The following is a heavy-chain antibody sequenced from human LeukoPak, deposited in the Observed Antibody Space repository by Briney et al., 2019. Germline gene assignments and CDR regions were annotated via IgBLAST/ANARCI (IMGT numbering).Heavy chain of an antibody. D-gene: IGHD3-10*01. CDR2: RNPNSGNK. Sequence: GSVTVSCKASGYTYTSYDINWVRQAGGQGIEWMGWRNPNSGNKVYAQTLEGRETINRNSSISTAYIEVSSERSEDRDVYNCARGRFPYGSVSYYPLPFDYWGQGTLVTVSS. V-gene: IGHV1-8*03. CDR3: ARGRFPYGSVSYYPLPFDY. CDR1: GYTYTSYD. J-gene: IGHJ4*02.